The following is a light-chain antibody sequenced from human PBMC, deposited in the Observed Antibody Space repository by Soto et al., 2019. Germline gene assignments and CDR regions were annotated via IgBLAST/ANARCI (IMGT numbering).Light chain of an antibody. CDR2: WAS. CDR3: QQYFDVPFT. V-gene: IGKV1-5*03. Sequence: DIQLTQSPSTLSASVGDRVTITCRASQSINGWLAWYQQKPGQPPQLIIYWASTRESGVPERFSGSGSGTDFTLTISSLEAEDVAFYWCQQYFDVPFTFGGGTKVDIK. J-gene: IGKJ4*01. CDR1: QSINGW.